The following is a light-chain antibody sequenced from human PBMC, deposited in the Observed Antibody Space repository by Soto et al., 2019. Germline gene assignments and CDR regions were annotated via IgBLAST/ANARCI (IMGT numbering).Light chain of an antibody. CDR1: SSDVGDYNY. J-gene: IGLJ3*02. V-gene: IGLV2-8*01. Sequence: QSALTQPPSASGSPGQSVTISCTGTSSDVGDYNYVSWYQQHPGKAPKLMIYEVSKRPSGVPDRFSGAKSGNTASLTVSGLQAEDEDDYYCQSYDNSLSGSWVFGGGTKLTVL. CDR3: QSYDNSLSGSWV. CDR2: EVS.